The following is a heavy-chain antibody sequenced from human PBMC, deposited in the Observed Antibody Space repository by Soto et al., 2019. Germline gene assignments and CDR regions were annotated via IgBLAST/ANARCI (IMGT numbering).Heavy chain of an antibody. Sequence: SETLSLTCAVSGYSITSNYFWAWIRQPPGKGLEWIGSIFHSGTTYSNPSLKGRVTMSVDTSKNHFSLELTSVTAADTAVYFCARDPHYYDRIDYQEIWDPGXLVTVYS. CDR2: IFHSGTT. D-gene: IGHD3-22*01. J-gene: IGHJ4*01. V-gene: IGHV4-38-2*02. CDR1: GYSITSNYF. CDR3: ARDPHYYDRIDYQEI.